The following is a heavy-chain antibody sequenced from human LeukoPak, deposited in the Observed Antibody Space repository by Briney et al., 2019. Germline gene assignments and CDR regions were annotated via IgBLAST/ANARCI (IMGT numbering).Heavy chain of an antibody. J-gene: IGHJ4*02. Sequence: GASVTVSCKASGYTFTSYGISWVRQAPGQGLEWMGWISSYNGNTNYAQKLQGRVTMTTDTSTSTAYMELRSLRSDDTAVYYCARDNLQAAAGPSFDYWGQGTLVTVSS. D-gene: IGHD6-13*01. CDR2: ISSYNGNT. V-gene: IGHV1-18*01. CDR3: ARDNLQAAAGPSFDY. CDR1: GYTFTSYG.